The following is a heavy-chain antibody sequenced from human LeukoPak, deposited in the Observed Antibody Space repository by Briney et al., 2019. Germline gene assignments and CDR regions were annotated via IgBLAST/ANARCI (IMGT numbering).Heavy chain of an antibody. J-gene: IGHJ3*02. V-gene: IGHV1-18*04. D-gene: IGHD6-13*01. Sequence: GASVKVSCKASGYTFTSYGISWVRQAPGQGLEWMGWISAYNGNTNYAQKLQGRVTMTTDTSTSTAYMELRSLRSDDTAVYYCARDRRVKQQLPRDAFDIWGQGTMVTVSS. CDR3: ARDRRVKQQLPRDAFDI. CDR1: GYTFTSYG. CDR2: ISAYNGNT.